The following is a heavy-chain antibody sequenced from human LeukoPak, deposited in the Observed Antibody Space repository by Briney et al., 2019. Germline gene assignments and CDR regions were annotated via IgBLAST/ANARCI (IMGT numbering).Heavy chain of an antibody. V-gene: IGHV4-34*01. J-gene: IGHJ6*03. D-gene: IGHD3-10*01. Sequence: SETLSLTCAVYVGSFSGYYWSWIRQPPGKGLEWIGEFNHSGSTNYNSSLKSRVTISVDTSKNQFSLKLSSVTAADTAVYYCARGYYGSGSHCCHMDVWGKGTTITVS. CDR1: VGSFSGYY. CDR3: ARGYYGSGSHCCHMDV. CDR2: FNHSGST.